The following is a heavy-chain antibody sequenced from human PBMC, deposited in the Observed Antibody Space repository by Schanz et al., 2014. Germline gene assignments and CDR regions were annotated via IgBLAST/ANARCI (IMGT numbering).Heavy chain of an antibody. D-gene: IGHD6-19*01. CDR3: ARGGYSSGWYDRDIAHFDY. CDR1: GYAFTTYG. V-gene: IGHV1-18*01. Sequence: QVQLVQSGAEVKKPGASVRVSCKVSGYAFTTYGLNWVRQAPGQGLEWMGWISAYTNNTNYAQKRQVRVTMTTDTSTSTAYMELRSLRSDDTAVYYCARGGYSSGWYDRDIAHFDYWGQGTLVTVSS. CDR2: ISAYTNNT. J-gene: IGHJ4*02.